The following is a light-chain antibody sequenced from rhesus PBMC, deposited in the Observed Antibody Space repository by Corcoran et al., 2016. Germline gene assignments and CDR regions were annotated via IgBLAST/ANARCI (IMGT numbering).Light chain of an antibody. Sequence: DIQMTQSPSSLSASVGDRVTITCRASQGISNYLTWYQQKPGKAPKRLIFAASMLESWVPSRFSGSGSGTEFTLTISSLHPEDFASYYCLQGHSTPYSFCQGTKVEIK. CDR2: AAS. V-gene: IGKV1-36*02. J-gene: IGKJ2*01. CDR3: LQGHSTPYS. CDR1: QGISNY.